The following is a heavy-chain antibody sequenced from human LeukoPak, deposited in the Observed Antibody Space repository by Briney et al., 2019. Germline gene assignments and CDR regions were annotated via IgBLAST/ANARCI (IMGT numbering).Heavy chain of an antibody. Sequence: SETLSLTCTVSGGSISSYYWSWIRQPPGKGLEWIGYIYYSGSTNYNPSLKSRVTISVDTSKNQFSLKLSSVTAADTAVYYCARARGSSSWYDPNWFDPWGQGTLVTVSS. J-gene: IGHJ5*02. CDR3: ARARGSSSWYDPNWFDP. V-gene: IGHV4-59*01. CDR2: IYYSGST. D-gene: IGHD6-13*01. CDR1: GGSISSYY.